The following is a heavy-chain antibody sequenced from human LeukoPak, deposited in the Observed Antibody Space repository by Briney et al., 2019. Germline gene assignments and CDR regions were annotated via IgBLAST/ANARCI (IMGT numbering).Heavy chain of an antibody. Sequence: GASVKVSCKASGYTFTGCYMHWVRQAPGQGLEWMGWINPNSGGTNYAQKFQGRVTMTRDTSISKAYMELSRLRSDDTAVYYCARARYYYGSGRKIDYWGQGTLVTVSS. CDR2: INPNSGGT. V-gene: IGHV1-2*02. CDR1: GYTFTGCY. J-gene: IGHJ4*02. CDR3: ARARYYYGSGRKIDY. D-gene: IGHD3-10*01.